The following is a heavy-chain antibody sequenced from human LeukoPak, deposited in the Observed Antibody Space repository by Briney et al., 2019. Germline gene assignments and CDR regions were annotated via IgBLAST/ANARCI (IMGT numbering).Heavy chain of an antibody. D-gene: IGHD3-10*01. J-gene: IGHJ4*02. CDR2: ISSDANNK. CDR1: GFTFSSYA. Sequence: PGRSLRLSCAASGFTFSSYAINWVRQAPGKGLKWVGVISSDANNKYYAESVKGRFTISRDNSKNTLYLQMTSLKTEDTALYYCAKKASLVRGENYLDFWGQGTLVTVSS. V-gene: IGHV3-30*18. CDR3: AKKASLVRGENYLDF.